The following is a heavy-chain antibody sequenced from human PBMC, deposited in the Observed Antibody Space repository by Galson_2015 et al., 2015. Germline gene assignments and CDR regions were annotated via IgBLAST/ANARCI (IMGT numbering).Heavy chain of an antibody. CDR1: RFTFSNYG. Sequence: SQRLCCAASRFTFSNYGMHWVRYAPGKGLEWMAIRSYDGNNKYHADSVKGRFTISRDNSENTLYLQMISLRAEDTAVYYCAKDPSLRGSLDYWGQGTLVTVSS. CDR2: RSYDGNNK. CDR3: AKDPSLRGSLDY. V-gene: IGHV3-30*18. J-gene: IGHJ4*02. D-gene: IGHD3-16*01.